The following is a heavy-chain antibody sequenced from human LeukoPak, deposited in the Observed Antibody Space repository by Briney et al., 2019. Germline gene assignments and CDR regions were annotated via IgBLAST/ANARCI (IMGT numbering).Heavy chain of an antibody. CDR3: AGLFLYSLPIDY. Sequence: GRSLRLSCAASGFTFSSYAMHWVRQAPGKGLEWVAVISYDGSNKYYADSVKGRFTISRDNSKNTLYLQMNSLRAEDTAVYYRAGLFLYSLPIDYWGQGTLVTVSS. J-gene: IGHJ4*02. D-gene: IGHD2-15*01. V-gene: IGHV3-30-3*01. CDR1: GFTFSSYA. CDR2: ISYDGSNK.